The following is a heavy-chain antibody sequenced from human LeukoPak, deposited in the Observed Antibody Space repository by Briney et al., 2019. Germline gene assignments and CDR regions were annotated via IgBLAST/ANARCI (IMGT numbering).Heavy chain of an antibody. CDR3: AGLVVPAAEYYYGMDV. CDR2: IYHRGST. D-gene: IGHD2-2*01. J-gene: IGHJ6*04. CDR1: GGSISSSNW. Sequence: PSGTLSLTCAVSGGSISSSNWWSWVRQPPGKGLEWIGEIYHRGSTNYNPSLKSRVTISVDKSKNQFSLKLSSVTAADTAVYYCAGLVVPAAEYYYGMDVWGKGTTVTVSS. V-gene: IGHV4-4*02.